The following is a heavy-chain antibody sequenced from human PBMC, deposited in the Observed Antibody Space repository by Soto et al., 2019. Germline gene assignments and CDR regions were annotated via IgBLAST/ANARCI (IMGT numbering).Heavy chain of an antibody. J-gene: IGHJ5*01. Sequence: PSETLSLTCTVSGGSISDSYWTWIRQPPGQGLEWIGFISYSGSTNYNPSLKSRVTMSVDTSKNQFSLNLRSVTAADTAMYYCARGVDRQWADSWGQGALVTVSS. CDR1: GGSISDSY. D-gene: IGHD6-19*01. CDR2: ISYSGST. V-gene: IGHV4-59*01. CDR3: ARGVDRQWADS.